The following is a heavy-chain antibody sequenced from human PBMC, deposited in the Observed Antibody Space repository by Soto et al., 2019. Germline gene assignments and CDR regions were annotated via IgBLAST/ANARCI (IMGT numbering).Heavy chain of an antibody. CDR3: AKDPTWTVGPLAMDV. V-gene: IGHV3-23*01. CDR2: FSGSGGNI. J-gene: IGHJ6*02. D-gene: IGHD2-2*01. Sequence: EVQLLEPGGGLVQQGGSLRLSCVASGVTFSTHAMSWVRQAPGKGLEWVSTFSGSGGNIYYAESVKGRLTISRDDSKNTLYLQMTSLRVEDTAVYYCAKDPTWTVGPLAMDVWGQGTTVTVSS. CDR1: GVTFSTHA.